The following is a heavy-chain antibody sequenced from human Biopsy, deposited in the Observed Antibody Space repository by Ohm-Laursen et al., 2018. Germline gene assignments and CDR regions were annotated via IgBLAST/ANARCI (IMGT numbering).Heavy chain of an antibody. CDR3: AGRPWPNAFDI. J-gene: IGHJ3*02. CDR2: IYYSGST. D-gene: IGHD5-12*01. V-gene: IGHV4-61*01. Sequence: GTLSLTWAVSGGSVSSGSYYWSWIRPPPGKGLEWIGYIYYSGSTNYNPSLKSRVTISVATSRNQFSLKLSSVTAADTAVYYCAGRPWPNAFDIWGQGTMVTVSS. CDR1: GGSVSSGSYY.